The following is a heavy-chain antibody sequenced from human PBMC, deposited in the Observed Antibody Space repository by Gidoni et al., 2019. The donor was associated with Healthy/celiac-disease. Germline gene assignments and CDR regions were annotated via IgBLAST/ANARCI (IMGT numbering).Heavy chain of an antibody. D-gene: IGHD3-22*01. CDR1: GFTFSNAW. CDR3: ATSYYFDSSGHYY. J-gene: IGHJ4*02. Sequence: EVQVVESGGGLVTPGGSLRLSCAASGFTFSNAWMSWVRQAPGMGLEWVGRIKSKADGASTDYAAPVKGRFTISRDDSKNTLYLQMNSLKTEDTAVYYCATSYYFDSSGHYYWGQGTLVTVSS. CDR2: IKSKADGAST. V-gene: IGHV3-15*01.